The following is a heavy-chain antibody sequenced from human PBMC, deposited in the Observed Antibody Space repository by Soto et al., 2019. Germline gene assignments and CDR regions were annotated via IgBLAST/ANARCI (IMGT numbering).Heavy chain of an antibody. CDR2: ISYDGSNK. V-gene: IGHV3-30-3*01. D-gene: IGHD2-15*01. J-gene: IGHJ6*03. Sequence: GGSLRLSCAASGFTFSSYAMHWVRQAPGKGLEWVAVISYDGSNKYYADSVKGRFTISRDNAKNSLYLQMNSLRAEDTAVYYCARAPAYMDVWGKGTTLTVSS. CDR3: ARAPAYMDV. CDR1: GFTFSSYA.